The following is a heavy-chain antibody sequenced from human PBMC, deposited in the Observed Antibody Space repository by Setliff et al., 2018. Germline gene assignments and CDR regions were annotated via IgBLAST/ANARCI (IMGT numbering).Heavy chain of an antibody. D-gene: IGHD2-15*01. Sequence: PSETLSLTCTVSGGSMSGASIWSWIRQPPGKGLEFMGYVFPSGATKYDPSLKSRLTISVDTSKNQFSLKLTSVTAADTAVYFCAKGGTYRYFDYWGQGTLVTVSS. CDR1: GGSMSGAS. CDR3: AKGGTYRYFDY. V-gene: IGHV4-59*01. J-gene: IGHJ4*02. CDR2: VFPSGAT.